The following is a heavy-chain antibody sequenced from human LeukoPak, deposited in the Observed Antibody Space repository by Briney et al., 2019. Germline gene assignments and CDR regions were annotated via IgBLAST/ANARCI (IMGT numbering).Heavy chain of an antibody. CDR1: GFTFSSSA. J-gene: IGHJ4*02. V-gene: IGHV3-23*01. Sequence: GGSLRLSCAASGFTFSSSAMSWVRQVPGKGLEWVSGISASGGSTSYADSVRGRFTISRDNSKNTLYVQMNSLRDEDTALYYCAKDRRWESPHYLDSWGQGTLVTVSS. CDR2: ISASGGST. CDR3: AKDRRWESPHYLDS. D-gene: IGHD1-26*01.